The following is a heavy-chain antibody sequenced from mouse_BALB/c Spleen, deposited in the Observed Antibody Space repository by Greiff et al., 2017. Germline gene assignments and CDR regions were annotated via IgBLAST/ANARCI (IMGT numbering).Heavy chain of an antibody. V-gene: IGHV1-69*02. CDR2: IYPSDSYT. Sequence: VQLQQPGAELVRPGASVKLSCKASGYTFTSYWINWVKQRPGQGLEWIGNIYPSDSYTNYNQKFKDKATLTVDKSSSTAYMQLSSPTSEDSAVYYCTRGSLDYWGQGTTLTVSS. J-gene: IGHJ2*01. CDR1: GYTFTSYW. CDR3: TRGSLDY.